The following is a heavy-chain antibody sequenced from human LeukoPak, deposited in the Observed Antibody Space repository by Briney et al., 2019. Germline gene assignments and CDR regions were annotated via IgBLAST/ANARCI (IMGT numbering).Heavy chain of an antibody. Sequence: GASVKVSCKASGGTFSSYAISWVRQAPGQGLEWMGRIIPILGIANYAQKFQGRVTITADKSTSTAYMELSSLRSEDTAVYYCARELTTVTTNYYYYYGMDVWGQGTTATVSS. CDR1: GGTFSSYA. D-gene: IGHD4-4*01. CDR2: IIPILGIA. V-gene: IGHV1-69*04. J-gene: IGHJ6*02. CDR3: ARELTTVTTNYYYYYGMDV.